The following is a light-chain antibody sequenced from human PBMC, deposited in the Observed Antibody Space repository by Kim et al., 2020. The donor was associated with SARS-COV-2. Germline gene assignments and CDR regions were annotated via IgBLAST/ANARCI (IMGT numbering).Light chain of an antibody. Sequence: ALGQTVRVTCQGDSLRNFYASWDQQKPGQAPLLVMYGKNKRPSGIPDRFSGSRSGTTTSLTITGAQAEDEADYYCNSRDTTGNQYVFASGTKVTVL. CDR1: SLRNFY. CDR2: GKN. CDR3: NSRDTTGNQYV. J-gene: IGLJ1*01. V-gene: IGLV3-19*01.